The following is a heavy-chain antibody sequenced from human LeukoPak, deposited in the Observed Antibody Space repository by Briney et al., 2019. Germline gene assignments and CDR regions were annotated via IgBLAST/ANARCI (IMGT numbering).Heavy chain of an antibody. V-gene: IGHV1-2*06. CDR2: SNPHTGDT. CDR1: GYTFTQYY. J-gene: IGHJ4*02. CDR3: PRVPGTTHSEY. D-gene: IGHD1-7*01. Sequence: ASVKVSCKASGYTFTQYYIHWVRQAPGPGLEWMGRSNPHTGDTNYVQKFHGRVTMTINTSITTAYMPLSKLTSSRTPGSYFPRVPGTTHSEYWGQGSLVTAPS.